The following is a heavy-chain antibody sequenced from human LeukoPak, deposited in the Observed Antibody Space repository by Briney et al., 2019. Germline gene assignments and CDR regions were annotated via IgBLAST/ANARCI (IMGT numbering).Heavy chain of an antibody. CDR2: INHSGST. V-gene: IGHV4-34*01. D-gene: IGHD3-22*01. CDR3: ARGTSSGYYYGLTDY. Sequence: SETLSLTCAVYGGSFSGYYWSWIRQPPGKGLEWIGEINHSGSTNYNPSLKSRVTISVVTSKNQFSLKLSSVTAADTAVYYCARGTSSGYYYGLTDYWGQGTLVTVSS. J-gene: IGHJ4*02. CDR1: GGSFSGYY.